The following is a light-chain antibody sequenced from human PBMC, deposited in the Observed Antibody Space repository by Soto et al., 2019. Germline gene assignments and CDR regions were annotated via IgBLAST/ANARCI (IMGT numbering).Light chain of an antibody. J-gene: IGLJ1*01. CDR1: SSDVGGYNY. Sequence: SVRTQPPSASGSPGQSVTISCTGTSSDVGGYNYVSWYQQHPGKAPKLMIYEVSKRPSGVPDRFSGSKSGNTASLTVSGLQAEDEADYYCSSYAGSNNYVFGTGTKVT. CDR3: SSYAGSNNYV. CDR2: EVS. V-gene: IGLV2-8*01.